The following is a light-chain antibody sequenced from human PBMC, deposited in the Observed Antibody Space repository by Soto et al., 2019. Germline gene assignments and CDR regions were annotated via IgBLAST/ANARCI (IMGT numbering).Light chain of an antibody. J-gene: IGKJ5*01. Sequence: DIQMNQSPSSLSASVGDRVTITCRASQDISNYLNWYQQRPGKAPKLLIYDASNLERGVPSRFSGTRSGTHFTFAITSLQPEDVATYYCQQSDSLPITFGQGTRLEI. CDR3: QQSDSLPIT. CDR1: QDISNY. CDR2: DAS. V-gene: IGKV1-33*01.